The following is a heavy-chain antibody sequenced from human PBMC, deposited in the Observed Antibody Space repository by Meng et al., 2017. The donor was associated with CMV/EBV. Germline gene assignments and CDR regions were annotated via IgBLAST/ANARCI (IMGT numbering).Heavy chain of an antibody. Sequence: WGSLRLSCAASGFTFSSYSMNWVRQAPGKGLEWVSSISSSSSYIYYADSVKGRFTISRDNAKNSLYLQMNSLRAEDTAVYYCARDAKYYYDSSGYPSTGRGIDPWGQGTLVTVSS. V-gene: IGHV3-21*01. CDR2: ISSSSSYI. CDR3: ARDAKYYYDSSGYPSTGRGIDP. D-gene: IGHD3-22*01. J-gene: IGHJ5*02. CDR1: GFTFSSYS.